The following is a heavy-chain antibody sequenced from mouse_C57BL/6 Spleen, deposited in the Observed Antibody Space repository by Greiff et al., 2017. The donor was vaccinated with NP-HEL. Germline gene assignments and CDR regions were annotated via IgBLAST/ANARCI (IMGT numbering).Heavy chain of an antibody. Sequence: VQLQQPGAELVRPGTSVKLSCKASGYTFTSYWMHWVKQRPGQGLEWIGVIDPSDSYTNYNQKFKGKATLTVDTSSSTAYMQLSSVTSEDSAVYYCARHSNYVDAMDYWGQGTSVTVSS. D-gene: IGHD2-5*01. J-gene: IGHJ4*01. CDR1: GYTFTSYW. CDR2: IDPSDSYT. CDR3: ARHSNYVDAMDY. V-gene: IGHV1-59*01.